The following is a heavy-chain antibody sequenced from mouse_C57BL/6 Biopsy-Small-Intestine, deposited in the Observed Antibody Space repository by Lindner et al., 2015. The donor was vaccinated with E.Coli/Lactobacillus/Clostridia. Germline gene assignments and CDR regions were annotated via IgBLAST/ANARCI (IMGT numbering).Heavy chain of an antibody. V-gene: IGHV1-14*01. J-gene: IGHJ3*01. CDR1: GYTFKSYV. D-gene: IGHD2-3*01. CDR3: VRGWGSYDATLTGAY. Sequence: VQLQESGPELVKPGASVKMSCKASGYTFKSYVMHWVRQKPGQGLEWIGYINPYNDGKKYNEKFKGKATLTSDKSSKTAYMGLSSLTSEDSAVYYCVRGWGSYDATLTGAYWGQGTLVTVSA. CDR2: INPYNDGK.